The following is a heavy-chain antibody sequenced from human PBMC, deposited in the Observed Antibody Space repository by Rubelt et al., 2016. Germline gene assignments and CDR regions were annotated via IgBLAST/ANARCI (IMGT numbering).Heavy chain of an antibody. CDR1: GFTFSDYY. J-gene: IGHJ3*02. CDR2: ISSSGSTI. V-gene: IGHV3-11*01. Sequence: GGGLVKPGGSLRLSCAASGFTFSDYYMSWIRQAPGKGLEWVSYISSSGSTIYYADSVKGRFTISRDNAKNSLYLQMNSLRAEDTAVYYCAKIYDFWSGYRNDAFDIWGQGTMVTVSS. CDR3: AKIYDFWSGYRNDAFDI. D-gene: IGHD3-3*01.